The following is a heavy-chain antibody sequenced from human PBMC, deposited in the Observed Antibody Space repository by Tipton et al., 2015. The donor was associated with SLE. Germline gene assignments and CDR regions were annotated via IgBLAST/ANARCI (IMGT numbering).Heavy chain of an antibody. Sequence: TLSLTCIVSGGSISSYYWSWIRQPPGKGLEWIGYIYYSGSTNYNPSLKSRVTISVDTSKNQFSLKLSSVTAADTAVYYCARGTYYDFWSGQWDYYYYGMDVWGQGTTVTVSS. J-gene: IGHJ6*02. V-gene: IGHV4-59*01. CDR2: IYYSGST. D-gene: IGHD3-3*01. CDR1: GGSISSYY. CDR3: ARGTYYDFWSGQWDYYYYGMDV.